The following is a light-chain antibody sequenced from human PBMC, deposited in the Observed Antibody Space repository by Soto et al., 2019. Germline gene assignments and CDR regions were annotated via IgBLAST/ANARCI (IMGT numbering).Light chain of an antibody. CDR2: APS. V-gene: IGKV1-8*01. CDR3: QQYYSYPLT. Sequence: AIRMTQSPSSFSASTGDRVTITCRARQGIRSYLAWYQQKPGKAPKLLIYAPSTLQSGVPSRFSGSGSGTDFTLTISCLQSEDFATYYCQQYYSYPLTFGGGNKVEIK. J-gene: IGKJ4*01. CDR1: QGIRSY.